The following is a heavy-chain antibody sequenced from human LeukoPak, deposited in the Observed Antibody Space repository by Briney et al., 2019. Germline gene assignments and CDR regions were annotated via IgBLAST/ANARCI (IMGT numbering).Heavy chain of an antibody. J-gene: IGHJ4*02. Sequence: ASVKVSCKASGYTFTGYYMHWVRQAPGQGLEWMGWINPNSGGTNYAQKFQGRVTMTRDTSISTAYMELSRLRFDDTAVYYCARRHPYYYDSSGYYDYWGQGTLVTVSS. D-gene: IGHD3-22*01. CDR3: ARRHPYYYDSSGYYDY. CDR1: GYTFTGYY. CDR2: INPNSGGT. V-gene: IGHV1-2*02.